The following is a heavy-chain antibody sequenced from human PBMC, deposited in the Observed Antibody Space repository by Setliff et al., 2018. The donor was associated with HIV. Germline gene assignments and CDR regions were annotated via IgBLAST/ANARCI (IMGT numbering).Heavy chain of an antibody. J-gene: IGHJ4*02. CDR3: ARVWPQSIGFDC. CDR2: INTDNGNT. D-gene: IGHD2-21*01. V-gene: IGHV1-3*04. Sequence: ASVKVSCKASGYTFTSYAMHWVRQAPGQRLEWMGWINTDNGNTRYSQKFEDRVSMTRDTSANIVYMELTSLKSEDMAVYYCARVWPQSIGFDCWGQGTLVTVSS. CDR1: GYTFTSYA.